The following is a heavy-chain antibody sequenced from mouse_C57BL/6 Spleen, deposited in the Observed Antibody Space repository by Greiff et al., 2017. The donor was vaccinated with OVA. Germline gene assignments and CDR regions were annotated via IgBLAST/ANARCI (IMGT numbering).Heavy chain of an antibody. CDR2: INPNNGST. CDR1: GYTFTDYN. CDR3: ANDGYYAFDY. J-gene: IGHJ2*01. V-gene: IGHV1-22*01. Sequence: VQLQQSGPELVKPGASVKMSCKASGYTFTDYNMHWVKQSHGKSLEWIGYINPNNGSTSYNQKFKGKATLTVNKSSSTAYMELRSLTSEDSAVYYCANDGYYAFDYWGQGTTLTVSS. D-gene: IGHD2-3*01.